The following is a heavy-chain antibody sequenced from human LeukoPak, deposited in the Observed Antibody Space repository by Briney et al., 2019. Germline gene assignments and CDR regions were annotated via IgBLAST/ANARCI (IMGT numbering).Heavy chain of an antibody. Sequence: GGSPRLSCAASGFTFSDYYMSWIRQAPGKGLVWVSRINTDGSSTSYADSVKGRFTISRDNAKNTLYLQMNSLRAEDTAVYYCARAYSSSWYDYWGQGTLVTVSS. V-gene: IGHV3-74*01. J-gene: IGHJ4*02. CDR3: ARAYSSSWYDY. CDR2: INTDGSST. D-gene: IGHD6-13*01. CDR1: GFTFSDYY.